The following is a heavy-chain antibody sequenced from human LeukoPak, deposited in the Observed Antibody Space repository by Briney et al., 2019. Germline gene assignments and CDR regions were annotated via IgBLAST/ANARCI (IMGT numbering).Heavy chain of an antibody. CDR3: ARESTVTTSGMAFDI. CDR2: ISSSGSTI. J-gene: IGHJ3*02. CDR1: GFTFSSYE. V-gene: IGHV3-48*03. D-gene: IGHD4-17*01. Sequence: GGSLRLSCAASGFTFSSYEMNWVRQAPGKGLEWVSYISSSGSTIYYADSVKGRFTISRDNAKNSLYLQMNSLRAEDTAVYYCARESTVTTSGMAFDIWGQGTMVTVSS.